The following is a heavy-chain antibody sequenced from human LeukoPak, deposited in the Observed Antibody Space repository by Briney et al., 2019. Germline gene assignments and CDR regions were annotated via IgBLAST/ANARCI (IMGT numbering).Heavy chain of an antibody. CDR3: ARGSGSDILTGYYFSRAFDI. D-gene: IGHD3-9*01. J-gene: IGHJ3*02. CDR2: IYYSGST. Sequence: SETLSLTCTVSGGSISDYFWSWIRQPPGKGLEWIGYIYYSGSTNYNPSLKSRVTISVDTSKNQFSLKLSSVTAADTAVYYCARGSGSDILTGYYFSRAFDIWGQGTMVTVSS. V-gene: IGHV4-59*01. CDR1: GGSISDYF.